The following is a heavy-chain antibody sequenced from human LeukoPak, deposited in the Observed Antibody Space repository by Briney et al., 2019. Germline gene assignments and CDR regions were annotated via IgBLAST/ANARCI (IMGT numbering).Heavy chain of an antibody. CDR3: ARHRAYSSSSPFDY. V-gene: IGHV4-39*01. Sequence: PSETLSLTCTVSGGSISSSTYFWGWIRQPPGKGLEWIGFIYYSGSTHYNPSLKSRVTISVDTSKNQFSLKLSSVTAADTAVYYCARHRAYSSSSPFDYWGQGTLVTVSS. D-gene: IGHD6-6*01. J-gene: IGHJ4*02. CDR2: IYYSGST. CDR1: GGSISSSTYF.